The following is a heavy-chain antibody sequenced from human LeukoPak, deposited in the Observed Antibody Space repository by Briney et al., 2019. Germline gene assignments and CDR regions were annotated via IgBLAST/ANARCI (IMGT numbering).Heavy chain of an antibody. CDR1: GYTFSVYG. J-gene: IGHJ4*02. CDR3: ARKPYGGNSWGDFDY. Sequence: ASVKVSCKASGYTFSVYGISWVRQAPGQGLEWMGWISVYNGNTNYAQKLQGRVTMTTDTSTSTAYLELRSLRSEDTAVYYCARKPYGGNSWGDFDYWGQGTLVTVSS. CDR2: ISVYNGNT. V-gene: IGHV1-18*01. D-gene: IGHD4-23*01.